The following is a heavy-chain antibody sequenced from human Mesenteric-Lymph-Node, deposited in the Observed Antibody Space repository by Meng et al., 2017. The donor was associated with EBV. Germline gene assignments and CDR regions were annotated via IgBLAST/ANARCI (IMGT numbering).Heavy chain of an antibody. CDR2: IIPILGTT. V-gene: IGHV1-69*01. D-gene: IGHD2-2*01. J-gene: IGHJ5*01. Sequence: QVQLDQSGAEVKKPGSSVKVSCKTSGETFSNYGISWVRQAPGQGLEWMGGIIPILGTTNYAQKFRDRVTVTADESTTTAYMELTSLRFDDTAVYYCANHSTRWYVLDSWGQGTLVTVSS. CDR1: GETFSNYG. CDR3: ANHSTRWYVLDS.